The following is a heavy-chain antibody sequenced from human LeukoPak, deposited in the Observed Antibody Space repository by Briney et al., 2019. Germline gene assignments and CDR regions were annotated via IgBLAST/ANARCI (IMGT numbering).Heavy chain of an antibody. J-gene: IGHJ6*03. D-gene: IGHD2-15*01. V-gene: IGHV1-3*03. CDR1: GYTFTSYA. CDR2: INAGNGNT. CDR3: AREKGYCSGGSCYSSYYYYYMDV. Sequence: VASVKVSCKASGYTFTSYAMHWVRQAPGQRLEWMGWINAGNGNTKYSQEFQGRVTITGDTSASTAYMELSSLRSEDMAVYYCAREKGYCSGGSCYSSYYYYYMDVWGKGTTVTVSS.